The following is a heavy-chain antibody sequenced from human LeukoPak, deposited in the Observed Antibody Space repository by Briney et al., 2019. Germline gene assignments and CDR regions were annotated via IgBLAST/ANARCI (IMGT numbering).Heavy chain of an antibody. CDR3: AREGFVVAAAGHVGYFQH. Sequence: GGSLRLSCAASGFTFSNYGMHWVRQAPGKGLEWVAVIWYDGSDKYYADSVKVRFTISRDSSKNTLYLQMNSLRAEDTAVYYWAREGFVVAAAGHVGYFQHWGQGTLVTVSS. CDR2: IWYDGSDK. V-gene: IGHV3-33*01. J-gene: IGHJ1*01. CDR1: GFTFSNYG. D-gene: IGHD6-13*01.